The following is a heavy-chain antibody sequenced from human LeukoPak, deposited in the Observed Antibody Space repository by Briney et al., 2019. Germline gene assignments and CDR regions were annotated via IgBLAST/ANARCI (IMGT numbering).Heavy chain of an antibody. CDR2: IWYDGSKK. V-gene: IGHV3-33*06. CDR1: GFSFSSYG. Sequence: PGGSLRLSCAASGFSFSSYGMHWVRQAPGKGLEWVAVIWYDGSKKYYADSVKSRFIISRDNSRNTLYLQMNSLRVEDTTVYYCAKYSPPLAESYYHHPRLDVGGKGTTVGVSS. J-gene: IGHJ6*03. D-gene: IGHD3-22*01. CDR3: AKYSPPLAESYYHHPRLDV.